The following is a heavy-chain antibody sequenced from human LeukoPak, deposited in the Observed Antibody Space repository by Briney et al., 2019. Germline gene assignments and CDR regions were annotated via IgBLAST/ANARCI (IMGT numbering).Heavy chain of an antibody. CDR2: VNLQGST. CDR1: GGSITSTNY. V-gene: IGHV4-4*02. CDR3: AREGGPYRSLDY. J-gene: IGHJ4*02. Sequence: SETLSLTCGVSGGSITSTNYCTWVRQPPGKGLEWIGEVNLQGSTNDNPSLMGRVAITVDMSENHISLQLTSVTAADTAVYYCAREGGPYRSLDYSGQGTLVTVSS.